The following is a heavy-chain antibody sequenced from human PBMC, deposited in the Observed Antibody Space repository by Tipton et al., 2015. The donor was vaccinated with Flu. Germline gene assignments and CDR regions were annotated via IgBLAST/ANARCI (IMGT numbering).Heavy chain of an antibody. CDR2: IYPGDSDT. CDR1: GYSFTSYW. J-gene: IGHJ5*02. CDR3: ARRWCWSGYYTGPGGDWFDP. V-gene: IGHV5-51*03. D-gene: IGHD3-3*01. Sequence: VQLVQSGAEVKKPGESLKISCKGSGYSFTSYWIGWVRQMPGKGLEWMGIIYPGDSDTRYSPSFQGQVTISADKSISTAYLQWSSLKASDTAMYYCARRWCWSGYYTGPGGDWFDPWGQGTLVTVSS.